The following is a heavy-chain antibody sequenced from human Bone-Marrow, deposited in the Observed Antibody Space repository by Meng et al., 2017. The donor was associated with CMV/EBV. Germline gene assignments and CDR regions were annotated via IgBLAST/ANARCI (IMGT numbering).Heavy chain of an antibody. CDR1: GGTFSSYT. V-gene: IGHV1-69*02. Sequence: SVKVSCKASGGTFSSYTITWVRQAPGQGLEWVGRFIPIIDIADYAQKFQGRVTITADKSTSTAYMELTSLRSEDTAVYYCARLYYYDSNGYYSGDYWGQGTLVTVSS. CDR2: FIPIIDIA. J-gene: IGHJ4*02. D-gene: IGHD3-22*01. CDR3: ARLYYYDSNGYYSGDY.